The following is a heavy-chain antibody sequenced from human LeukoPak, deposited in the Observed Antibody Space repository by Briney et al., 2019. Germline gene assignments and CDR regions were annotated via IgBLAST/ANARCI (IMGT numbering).Heavy chain of an antibody. V-gene: IGHV4-34*01. Sequence: SETLSLTCAVSGGSFSGYYWSWIRQPPGKGLEWIGEINHSGSTNYNPSLKSRVTISVDTSKNQFSLKLSSVTAADTAVYYCASCGYSYGFDYWGQGTLVTVSS. CDR1: GGSFSGYY. CDR2: INHSGST. J-gene: IGHJ4*02. CDR3: ASCGYSYGFDY. D-gene: IGHD5-18*01.